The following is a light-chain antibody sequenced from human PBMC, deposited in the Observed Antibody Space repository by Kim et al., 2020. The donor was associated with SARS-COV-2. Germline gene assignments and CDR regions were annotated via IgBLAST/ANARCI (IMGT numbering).Light chain of an antibody. CDR1: NSNIGSNT. V-gene: IGLV1-44*01. J-gene: IGLJ2*01. CDR2: NTY. Sequence: GHRVTISCSGSNSNIGSNTVNSYQQLPGTAPRLLIYNTYQRPSGVSDRFSGSKSGTSASLAISGLQSEDEADYHCSTWDDSLNAVVFGGGTQLTVL. CDR3: STWDDSLNAVV.